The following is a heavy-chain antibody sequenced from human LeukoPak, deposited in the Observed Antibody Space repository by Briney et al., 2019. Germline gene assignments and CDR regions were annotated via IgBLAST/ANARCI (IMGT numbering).Heavy chain of an antibody. Sequence: SETLSLTCSVSGYSISSGYYWGWIRQPPGKGLEWIGSIYHSGSTYYNPSLKSRVTMSVDTSKNQFSLKLSSVTAADTAVYYCARDPGYYGSGSYENWFDPWGQGTLVTVSS. V-gene: IGHV4-38-2*02. J-gene: IGHJ5*02. D-gene: IGHD3-10*01. CDR3: ARDPGYYGSGSYENWFDP. CDR1: GYSISSGYY. CDR2: IYHSGST.